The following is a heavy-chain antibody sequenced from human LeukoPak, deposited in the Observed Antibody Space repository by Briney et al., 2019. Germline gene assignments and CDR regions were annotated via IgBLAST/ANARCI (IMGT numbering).Heavy chain of an antibody. J-gene: IGHJ5*02. D-gene: IGHD6-13*01. CDR1: GGSFSGYY. CDR3: ARDNKVYSSSWYAGRWFDP. V-gene: IGHV4-34*01. Sequence: PSETLSLTCAVYGGSFSGYYWSWIRQPPGKGLEWIGEINHSGSTNYNPSLKSRVTISVDTSKNQFSLKLSSVTAAGTAVYYCARDNKVYSSSWYAGRWFDPWGQGTLVTVSS. CDR2: INHSGST.